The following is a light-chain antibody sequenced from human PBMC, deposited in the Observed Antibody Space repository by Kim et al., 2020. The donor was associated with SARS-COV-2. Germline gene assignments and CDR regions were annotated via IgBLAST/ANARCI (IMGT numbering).Light chain of an antibody. CDR1: QDISTS. CDR2: GAS. J-gene: IGKJ4*01. V-gene: IGKV1-16*02. CDR3: RQYKSYPVS. Sequence: DIQMTQSPSSLSASVGDRVTITCRASQDISTSLDWFQQKPGKAPTSLIFGASSLQSGVPSNFIGSGSGTDFTLTISSLQPEDFATYYCRQYKSYPVSFGGGTKVDIK.